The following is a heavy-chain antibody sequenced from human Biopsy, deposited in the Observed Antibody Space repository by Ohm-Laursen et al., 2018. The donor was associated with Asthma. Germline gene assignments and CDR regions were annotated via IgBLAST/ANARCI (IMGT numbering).Heavy chain of an antibody. CDR2: ISYTGSA. J-gene: IGHJ4*02. Sequence: GTLSLTCSVSGGSMSSSSYYWGWIRQPPGKGLEWMGSISYTGSAYHNPSLKSRFTISVDTSKNHFSLKLSSVTAADTAAYYCARHWDWGSFFDYWGQGTPVTVSS. CDR3: ARHWDWGSFFDY. V-gene: IGHV4-39*01. CDR1: GGSMSSSSYY. D-gene: IGHD7-27*01.